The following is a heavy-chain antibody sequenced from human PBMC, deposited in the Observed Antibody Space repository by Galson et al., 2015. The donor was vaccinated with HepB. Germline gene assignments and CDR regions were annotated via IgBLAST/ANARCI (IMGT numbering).Heavy chain of an antibody. CDR3: AKGEPYTGGWYVPPVA. V-gene: IGHV3-9*01. D-gene: IGHD6-19*01. CDR1: GFTFDDYA. Sequence: SLRLSCAASGFTFDDYAMHWVRQAPGKGLEWVSGISWNGNKIAYAGSVKGRFTISRDNAKNSLYLQMNSLRTEDTALYYCAKGEPYTGGWYVPPVAWGQGTLVTVSS. J-gene: IGHJ5*02. CDR2: ISWNGNKI.